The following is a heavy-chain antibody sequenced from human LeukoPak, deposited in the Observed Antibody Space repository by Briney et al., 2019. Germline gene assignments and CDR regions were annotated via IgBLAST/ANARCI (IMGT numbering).Heavy chain of an antibody. J-gene: IGHJ4*02. Sequence: GGSLRLSCAASGFTFSSYSMNWVRQAPGKGLEWVSCISSSSSYIYYADSVKGRFSISRDNAENTLYLQMNSLRVEDTAVYYCVRGADTGYSSDSWGQGTLVTVSS. CDR1: GFTFSSYS. D-gene: IGHD3-9*01. CDR2: ISSSSSYI. CDR3: VRGADTGYSSDS. V-gene: IGHV3-21*01.